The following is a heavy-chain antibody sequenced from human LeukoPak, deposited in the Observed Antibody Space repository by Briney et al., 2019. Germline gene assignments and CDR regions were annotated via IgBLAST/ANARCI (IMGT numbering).Heavy chain of an antibody. V-gene: IGHV1-18*01. D-gene: IGHD3-16*02. CDR3: AREGNDYVWGSYRPLDY. J-gene: IGHJ4*02. CDR2: LSAYNGNT. CDR1: GYTFTSYG. Sequence: ASVKVSCKASGYTFTSYGISWVRQAPGQGLEWMGWLSAYNGNTNYAQKLQGRVTMTTDTSTSTAYMELRSLRSDDTAVYYCAREGNDYVWGSYRPLDYWGQGTLVTVSS.